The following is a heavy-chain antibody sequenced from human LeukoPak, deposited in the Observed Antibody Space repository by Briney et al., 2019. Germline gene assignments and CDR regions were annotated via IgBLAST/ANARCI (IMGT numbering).Heavy chain of an antibody. Sequence: PGGSLRLSCAASGFTFYNYAMSWVRQAPGKGLEWVSGISGSGGSTFYAESVKGRFTISRDNSKLYLQMNSLRAEDTAVYYCAKRGVQQWLVDWYFDYWGQGTVVTVSS. V-gene: IGHV3-23*01. CDR1: GFTFYNYA. J-gene: IGHJ4*02. CDR2: ISGSGGST. D-gene: IGHD6-19*01. CDR3: AKRGVQQWLVDWYFDY.